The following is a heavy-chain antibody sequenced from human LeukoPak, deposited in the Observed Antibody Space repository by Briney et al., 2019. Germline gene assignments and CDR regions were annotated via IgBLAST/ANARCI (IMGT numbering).Heavy chain of an antibody. V-gene: IGHV4-59*08. CDR2: IYYNGRT. D-gene: IGHD1-1*01. CDR1: GGSISSYY. J-gene: IGHJ3*01. Sequence: SETLSHTCTVSGGSISSYYWSWIRQPPGKGLEWIGYIYYNGRTTYNPSLSSRVTISVDMSKNQFSLKLSSVSAADTAIYYCARHGGTVAVNDAFDVWGQGTVVTVSS. CDR3: ARHGGTVAVNDAFDV.